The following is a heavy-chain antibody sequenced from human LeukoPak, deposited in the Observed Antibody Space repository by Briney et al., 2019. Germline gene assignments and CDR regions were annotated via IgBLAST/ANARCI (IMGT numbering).Heavy chain of an antibody. Sequence: SQTLSLTCSVSGGSIASGGYFWTWIRQRPGKVLEWIGYISYSGKINYNPSLKSRVTISADTSKNLFSLSLTSVTAAHTAVYYCARKLGVVTTIPHFDYWGQGTLVTVSS. V-gene: IGHV4-31*03. D-gene: IGHD2-21*02. CDR2: ISYSGKI. CDR1: GGSIASGGYF. J-gene: IGHJ4*02. CDR3: ARKLGVVTTIPHFDY.